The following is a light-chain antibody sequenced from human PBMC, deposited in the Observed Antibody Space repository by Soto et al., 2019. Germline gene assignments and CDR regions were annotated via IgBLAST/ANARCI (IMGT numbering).Light chain of an antibody. J-gene: IGLJ1*01. CDR3: CSYAGSSTWV. Sequence: QSALTQPASVSGSPGQSITISCTGTSCDVGSYNFVSWYQQHPGKAPKLMIYEGSKRPSGVSNRFSGSKSGNTASLTISGLQAEDEADYYCCSYAGSSTWVFGTGTKLTVL. CDR2: EGS. V-gene: IGLV2-23*01. CDR1: SCDVGSYNF.